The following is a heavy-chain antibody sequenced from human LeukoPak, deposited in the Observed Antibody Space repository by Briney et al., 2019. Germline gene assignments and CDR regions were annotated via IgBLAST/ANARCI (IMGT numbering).Heavy chain of an antibody. V-gene: IGHV3-11*01. D-gene: IGHD2-21*01. J-gene: IGHJ3*01. CDR2: ISGSGSSK. CDR3: ASGLNVVIAKDAFDL. CDR1: GVTFSGYY. Sequence: GGSLRLSCAASGVTFSGYYMNWIRQAPGKGLEWISYISGSGSSKYHTDSVKGRFTISRDNAKNSLYLQMDSLRVEDTALYYCASGLNVVIAKDAFDLWGPGTMVTVSS.